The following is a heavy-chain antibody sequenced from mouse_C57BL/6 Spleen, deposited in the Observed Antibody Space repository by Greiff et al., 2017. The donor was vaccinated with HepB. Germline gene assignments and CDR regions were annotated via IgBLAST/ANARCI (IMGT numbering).Heavy chain of an antibody. CDR1: GFNIKDYY. CDR2: IDPEDGET. Sequence: DVKLQESGAELVKPGASVKLSCTASGFNIKDYYMHWVKQRTEQGLEWIGRIDPEDGETKYAPKFQGKATITADTSSNTAYLQLSSLTSEDTAVYYCAREDDYDGAWFAYWGQGTLVTVSA. J-gene: IGHJ3*01. D-gene: IGHD2-4*01. CDR3: AREDDYDGAWFAY. V-gene: IGHV14-2*01.